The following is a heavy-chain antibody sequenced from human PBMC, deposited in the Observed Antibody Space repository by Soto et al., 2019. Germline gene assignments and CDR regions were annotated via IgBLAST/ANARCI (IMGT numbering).Heavy chain of an antibody. Sequence: EVQLLESGGGSVQPGGSLRLSCAASGFTFSSYAMTWARQAPGKGLEWVSGISESGDNTYYADSVKGRFSISRDDSKNTLYLQMNSLRVEDTAVYYCTRGRGYGVPLDPWGQGTLVTVSS. J-gene: IGHJ5*02. CDR2: ISESGDNT. D-gene: IGHD5-12*01. CDR1: GFTFSSYA. V-gene: IGHV3-23*01. CDR3: TRGRGYGVPLDP.